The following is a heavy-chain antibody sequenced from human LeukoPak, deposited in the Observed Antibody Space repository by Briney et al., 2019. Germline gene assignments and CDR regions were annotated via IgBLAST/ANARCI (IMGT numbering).Heavy chain of an antibody. V-gene: IGHV1-69*04. D-gene: IGHD1-14*01. CDR1: GGTFSSYA. Sequence: SVKVSCKASGGTFSSYAISWVRQAPGQGLEWMGRIIPILGIANYAQKFQGRVTITADKSTSTAYMELSSLRSEGTAVYYCARDRYDDAFDIWGQGTMVTVSS. CDR2: IIPILGIA. J-gene: IGHJ3*02. CDR3: ARDRYDDAFDI.